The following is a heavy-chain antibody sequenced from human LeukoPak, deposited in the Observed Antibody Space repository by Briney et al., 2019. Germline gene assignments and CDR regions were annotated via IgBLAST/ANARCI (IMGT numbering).Heavy chain of an antibody. Sequence: GESLQISCKGSGYSFTSYWIGWVRQMPGKGLEWMGIIYPGDSDTRYSPSFQGQVTISADKSISTAYLQWSSLKASDTAMYYCARDRGYSYVDYYYYGMDVWGQGTTVTVSS. J-gene: IGHJ6*02. CDR2: IYPGDSDT. V-gene: IGHV5-51*01. D-gene: IGHD5-18*01. CDR3: ARDRGYSYVDYYYYGMDV. CDR1: GYSFTSYW.